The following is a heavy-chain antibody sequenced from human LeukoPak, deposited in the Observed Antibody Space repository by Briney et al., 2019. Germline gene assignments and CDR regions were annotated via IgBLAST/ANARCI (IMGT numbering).Heavy chain of an antibody. CDR2: ISSSSSYI. CDR1: GFTFSSYG. Sequence: GGSLRLSCAASGFTFSSYGMNWVRQAPGKGLEWVSSISSSSSYIYYADSVKGRFTISRDNAKNSLYLQMNSLRAEDTAVYYCARGPYYDFWSGYYLNWFDPWGQGTLVTVSS. CDR3: ARGPYYDFWSGYYLNWFDP. J-gene: IGHJ5*02. D-gene: IGHD3-3*01. V-gene: IGHV3-21*01.